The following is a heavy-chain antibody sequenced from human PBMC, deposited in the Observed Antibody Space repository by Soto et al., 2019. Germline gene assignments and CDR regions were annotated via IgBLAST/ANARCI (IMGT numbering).Heavy chain of an antibody. CDR2: ILPMLDIT. CDR1: GGTFSTYT. V-gene: IGHV1-69*02. J-gene: IGHJ3*02. D-gene: IGHD6-13*01. Sequence: HVQLVQSGAEVKKPGSSVKVSCKASGGTFSTYTIIWVRQAPGQGLEWMGRILPMLDITNSAQRFQGRVTITADKSTSTAYLELRSLRSSDTAVYYCTLGSWSAETFDIWGRAKRVTGAS. CDR3: TLGSWSAETFDI.